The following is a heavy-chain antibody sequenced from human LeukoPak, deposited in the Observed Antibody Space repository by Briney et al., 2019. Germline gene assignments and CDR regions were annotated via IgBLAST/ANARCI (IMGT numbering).Heavy chain of an antibody. V-gene: IGHV3-7*03. Sequence: GGTLRLSCAVSGFTFSSYWMSWVRQAPGKGLEWVANIKQDGSEKYYVAPVKGRFTISRDNAKNSLYLQMNSLRAEDTAVYYCARRATYGDEACFDPWGQGTLVTVSS. CDR1: GFTFSSYW. D-gene: IGHD4-17*01. J-gene: IGHJ5*02. CDR3: ARRATYGDEACFDP. CDR2: IKQDGSEK.